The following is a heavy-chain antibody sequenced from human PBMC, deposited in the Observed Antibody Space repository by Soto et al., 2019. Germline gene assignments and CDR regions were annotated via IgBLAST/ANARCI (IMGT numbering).Heavy chain of an antibody. CDR2: IYWDDDK. CDR3: AHTMTNWNDFHCFDP. D-gene: IGHD1-1*01. Sequence: QITLKESGPTLVKPTQTLTLTCTFSGFSLSTSGVGVGWIRQPPGKALEWLALIYWDDDKRYSPSLKSRLTNTKDTTKNHMGLVVTIMDPVHIATYYCAHTMTNWNDFHCFDPWGQGTLVTVSS. V-gene: IGHV2-5*02. CDR1: GFSLSTSGVG. J-gene: IGHJ5*02.